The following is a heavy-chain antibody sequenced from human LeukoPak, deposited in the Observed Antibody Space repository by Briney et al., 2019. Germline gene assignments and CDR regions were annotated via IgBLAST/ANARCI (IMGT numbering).Heavy chain of an antibody. CDR1: SDSVSSYS. Sequence: TSETLSLTCSVSSDSVSSYSWNWIRQPPGKGLDWIGLIFYSGTTVYNPSLKSRVTMPLDTSKNQFSLILSSVTAADTAVYYCARGKQYNNGWPYFDFWGQGTLVTVSS. J-gene: IGHJ4*02. D-gene: IGHD6-19*01. CDR2: IFYSGTT. V-gene: IGHV4-59*02. CDR3: ARGKQYNNGWPYFDF.